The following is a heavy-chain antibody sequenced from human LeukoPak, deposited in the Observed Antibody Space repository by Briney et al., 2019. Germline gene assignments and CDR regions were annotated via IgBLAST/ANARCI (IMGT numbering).Heavy chain of an antibody. V-gene: IGHV3-11*04. D-gene: IGHD3-10*01. Sequence: GGSLRLSCAASGFSFSDNYMSWIRQSPGKGLEWVSYIGSSGINIYYADSVKGRFTVSRDNAKNSLYLQMNSLRAGDTAVYYCTRDLGYYGSGSYYKALGYWGQGTLVTVSS. CDR1: GFSFSDNY. CDR3: TRDLGYYGSGSYYKALGY. CDR2: IGSSGINI. J-gene: IGHJ4*02.